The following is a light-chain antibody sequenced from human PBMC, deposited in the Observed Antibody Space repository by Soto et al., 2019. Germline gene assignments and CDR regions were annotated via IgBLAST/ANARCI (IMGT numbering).Light chain of an antibody. CDR3: QQYGGYSWT. J-gene: IGKJ1*01. CDR2: RVS. Sequence: DIQMTQSPSTLSASVGDRVTITCRASQTISSWLAWYQQKPGKAPNLLIYRVSRLESGVPSRFSGSGSGTEFTLTISSLQPDYFATYYCQQYGGYSWTFGQGTKVEIK. V-gene: IGKV1-5*03. CDR1: QTISSW.